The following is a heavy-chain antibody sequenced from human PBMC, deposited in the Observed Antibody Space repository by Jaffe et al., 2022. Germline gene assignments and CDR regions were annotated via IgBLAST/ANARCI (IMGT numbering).Heavy chain of an antibody. CDR3: ARVITMVRGVIITAFWTQYNWFDP. D-gene: IGHD3-10*01. Sequence: QVQLQESGPGLVKPSETLSLTCAVSGYSISSGYYWGWIRQPPGKGLEWIGSIYHSGSTYYNPSLKSRVTISVDTSKNQFSLKLSSVTAADTAVYYCARVITMVRGVIITAFWTQYNWFDPWGQGTLVTVSS. J-gene: IGHJ5*02. V-gene: IGHV4-38-2*01. CDR2: IYHSGST. CDR1: GYSISSGYY.